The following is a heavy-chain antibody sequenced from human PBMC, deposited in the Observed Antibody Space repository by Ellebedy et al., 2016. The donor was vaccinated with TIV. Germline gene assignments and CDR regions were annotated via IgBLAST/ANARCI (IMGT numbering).Heavy chain of an antibody. Sequence: GESLKISCAASGFTFSSYWMHWVRQAPGKGLVWVSRINSDGSSTSYADSVKGRFTISRDNAKNTLYLQMNSLRAEDTAVYYCARGLGTAYGMDVWGQGTTVTVSS. CDR1: GFTFSSYW. CDR3: ARGLGTAYGMDV. J-gene: IGHJ6*02. CDR2: INSDGSST. V-gene: IGHV3-74*01. D-gene: IGHD1-14*01.